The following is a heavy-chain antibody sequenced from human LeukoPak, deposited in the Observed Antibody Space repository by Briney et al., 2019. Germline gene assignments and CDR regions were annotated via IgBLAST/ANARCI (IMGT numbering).Heavy chain of an antibody. J-gene: IGHJ4*02. D-gene: IGHD1-26*01. V-gene: IGHV3-23*01. Sequence: PGGSLGLSCVASGFTFSTYGMSWVRQTPEKGPEWVSGVSSGGNTYYADSVKGRFTISRDNSKNTLFLQMNSLRAEDTAVYYCAKNQWELLYWGQGSLVTVSS. CDR2: VSSGGNT. CDR1: GFTFSTYG. CDR3: AKNQWELLY.